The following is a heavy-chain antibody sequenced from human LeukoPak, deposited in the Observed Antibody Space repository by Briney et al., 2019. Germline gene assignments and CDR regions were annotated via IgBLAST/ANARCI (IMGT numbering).Heavy chain of an antibody. Sequence: GGSLRLSCAASGFTFSTYWMSWVRQAPGKGLEWVANVVQDGSDKYYVDSVKGRFTISRDNAKDSLYLQMNSLRAEDTAVYYCARNNYYARDYWGQGTLVTVSS. D-gene: IGHD1-26*01. CDR3: ARNNYYARDY. CDR1: GFTFSTYW. J-gene: IGHJ4*02. V-gene: IGHV3-7*01. CDR2: VVQDGSDK.